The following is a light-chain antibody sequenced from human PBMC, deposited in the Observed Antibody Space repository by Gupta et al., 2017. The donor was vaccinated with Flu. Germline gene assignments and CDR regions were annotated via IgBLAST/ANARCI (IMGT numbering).Light chain of an antibody. CDR2: DAS. CDR3: QQRSDLPMYT. Sequence: EVVFTQSPATLSLSPGERAVLSCRASQSVRPSLAWYQQKPGQAPRLLMYDASRRAAGIPARFSGSGSGTDFTLTISTLEPEDFAVYYCQQRSDLPMYTFGQGTKLEIK. CDR1: QSVRPS. V-gene: IGKV3-11*01. J-gene: IGKJ2*01.